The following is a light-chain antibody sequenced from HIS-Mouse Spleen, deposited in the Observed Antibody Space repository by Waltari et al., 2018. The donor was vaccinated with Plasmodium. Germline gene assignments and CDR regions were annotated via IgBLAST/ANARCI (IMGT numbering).Light chain of an antibody. Sequence: QSALTQPASVSGSPGQSITIPCTGTSSDVGSYNLVSWYQQYPGKAPKLMIYEGSKRPSGVSNRFSGSKSGNTSSLTISGLQAEDEADYYCCSYAGSSTFVVFGGGTKLTVL. CDR1: SSDVGSYNL. V-gene: IGLV2-23*03. J-gene: IGLJ2*01. CDR3: CSYAGSSTFVV. CDR2: EGS.